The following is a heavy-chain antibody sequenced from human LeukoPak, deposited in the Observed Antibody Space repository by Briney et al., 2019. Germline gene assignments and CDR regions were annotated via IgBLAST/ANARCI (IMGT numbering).Heavy chain of an antibody. J-gene: IGHJ4*02. CDR3: AREFLYSSSSL. Sequence: SETLSLTCTVSGASISTYYWSWIRQPPGKGLEWIGYIYYSGRTNYNPSLKSRVTISVDTSKNQFSLKLSSVTAVDTAVYYCAREFLYSSSSLWGQGTLVTVSS. CDR2: IYYSGRT. V-gene: IGHV4-59*12. CDR1: GASISTYY. D-gene: IGHD6-6*01.